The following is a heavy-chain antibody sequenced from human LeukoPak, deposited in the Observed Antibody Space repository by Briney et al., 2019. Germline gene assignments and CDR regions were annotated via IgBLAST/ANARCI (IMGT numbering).Heavy chain of an antibody. CDR3: ASFWRLRDAFYI. V-gene: IGHV4-59*01. CDR2: IYYSGST. J-gene: IGHJ3*02. D-gene: IGHD3-3*01. Sequence: SETLSLTCTVSGGSISSYYWSWIRQPPGKGLEWIGYIYYSGSTNYNPSLKSRVTISVDTSKNQFSLKLSSVTAADTAVYYCASFWRLRDAFYIWGQGKMVPVSS. CDR1: GGSISSYY.